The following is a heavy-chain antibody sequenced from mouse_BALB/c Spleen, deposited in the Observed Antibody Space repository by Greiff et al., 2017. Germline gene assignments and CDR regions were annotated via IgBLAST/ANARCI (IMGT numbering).Heavy chain of an antibody. D-gene: IGHD2-4*01. Sequence: VKVVESGPGLVAPSQSLSITCTVSGFSLTDYGVSWIRQPPGKGLEWLGVIWGGGSTYYNSALKSRLSISKDNSKSQVFLKMNSLQTDDTAMYYCAKQPYDYDGAMDYWGQGTSVTVSS. CDR3: AKQPYDYDGAMDY. V-gene: IGHV2-6-5*01. CDR1: GFSLTDYG. J-gene: IGHJ4*01. CDR2: IWGGGST.